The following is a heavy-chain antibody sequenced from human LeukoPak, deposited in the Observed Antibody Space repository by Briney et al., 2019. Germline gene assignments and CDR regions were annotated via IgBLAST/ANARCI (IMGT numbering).Heavy chain of an antibody. CDR1: GIRFGDYW. V-gene: IGHV3-7*01. CDR2: IREDGEKI. Sequence: GGSLRLSCAVSGIRFGDYWMSWVRQAPGKGLEWVANIREDGEKINYVESVRGRFTISRDNAGGSLFLQMNSLRAEDTAVYYCARDVNGGYFDYWGQGTLVTVSS. CDR3: ARDVNGGYFDY. J-gene: IGHJ4*02. D-gene: IGHD4-23*01.